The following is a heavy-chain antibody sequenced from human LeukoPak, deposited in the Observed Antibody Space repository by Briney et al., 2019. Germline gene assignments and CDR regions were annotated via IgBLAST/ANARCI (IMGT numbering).Heavy chain of an antibody. CDR2: INSDGSST. CDR1: GFTFSSYW. V-gene: IGHV3-74*01. Sequence: GGSLRLSCAASGFTFSSYWMHWVRQAPGKGLVWVSRINSDGSSTSYADSVKGRFTISRDNAKNTLYLQMNSLRAEDTAVYYCARERYDFWSGYYTSTYYYYYYMDVWGKGTTVTVSS. J-gene: IGHJ6*03. CDR3: ARERYDFWSGYYTSTYYYYYYMDV. D-gene: IGHD3-3*01.